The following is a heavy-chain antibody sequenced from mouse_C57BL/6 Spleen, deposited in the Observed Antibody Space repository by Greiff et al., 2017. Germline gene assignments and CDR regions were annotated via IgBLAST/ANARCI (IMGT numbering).Heavy chain of an antibody. J-gene: IGHJ4*01. CDR2: ISYDGSN. V-gene: IGHV3-6*01. D-gene: IGHD2-3*01. CDR1: GYSITSGYY. CDR3: ARERDGYYSSMDY. Sequence: EVQLQESGPGLVKPSQSLSLTCSVTGYSITSGYYWNWIRQFPGNKLEWMGYISYDGSNNYNPSLKNRISITRDTSKNQFFLTLNSVTTEDTATYYCARERDGYYSSMDYWGQGTSVTVSS.